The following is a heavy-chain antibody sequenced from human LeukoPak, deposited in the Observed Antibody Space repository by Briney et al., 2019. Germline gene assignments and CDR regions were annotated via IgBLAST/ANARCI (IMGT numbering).Heavy chain of an antibody. CDR2: IWYGGSNK. Sequence: GGSLRLSCAASGFTFSSYGMHWVRQAPGKGLEWVAVIWYGGSNKYYADSVKGRFTISRDNSKNTLYLQMNSLRAEDTAVYYCAGIQDGDYVFDPWGQGTLVTVSS. J-gene: IGHJ5*02. D-gene: IGHD4-17*01. V-gene: IGHV3-33*08. CDR3: AGIQDGDYVFDP. CDR1: GFTFSSYG.